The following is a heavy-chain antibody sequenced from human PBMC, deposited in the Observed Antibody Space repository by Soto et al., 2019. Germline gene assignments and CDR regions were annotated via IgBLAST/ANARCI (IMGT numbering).Heavy chain of an antibody. CDR2: IGGYKGNT. Sequence: QVQLVQSGAEVREPGASVKVSCKASGYTFTSYGVSWVRQAPGQGLEWMGWIGGYKGNTKYAQKLQGRVTLTTYTSTSTADMELRSLISDDTAVYYCAPHTLDTGMPSGYWGQGTLVTVSS. CDR1: GYTFTSYG. V-gene: IGHV1-18*01. CDR3: APHTLDTGMPSGY. D-gene: IGHD5-18*01. J-gene: IGHJ4*02.